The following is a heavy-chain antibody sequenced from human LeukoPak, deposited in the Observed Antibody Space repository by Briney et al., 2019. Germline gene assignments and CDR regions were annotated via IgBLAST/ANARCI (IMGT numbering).Heavy chain of an antibody. V-gene: IGHV4-38-2*02. D-gene: IGHD3-22*01. CDR2: IYYSGST. CDR3: ARLNRITMIVVVVDY. J-gene: IGHJ4*02. CDR1: GYSISSGYY. Sequence: SETLSLTCTVSGYSISSGYYWGWIRQPPGKGLEWIGSIYYSGSTYYNPSLKSRVTISVDTSKNQFSLKLSSVTAADTAVYYCARLNRITMIVVVVDYWGQGTLVTVSS.